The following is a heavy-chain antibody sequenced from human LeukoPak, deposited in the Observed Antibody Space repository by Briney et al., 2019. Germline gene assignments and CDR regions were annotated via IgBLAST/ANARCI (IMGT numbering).Heavy chain of an antibody. D-gene: IGHD2-2*01. V-gene: IGHV3-13*01. CDR3: ARGVSGYCSSTSCYEDNWFDP. CDR2: ICTAGDT. J-gene: IGHJ5*02. Sequence: GGSLRLSCAASGFTFSSYDMHWVRQATGKGLEWVSAICTAGDTYYPGSVKGRFTISRENAKNSLYLQMNSLRAGDTAVYYCARGVSGYCSSTSCYEDNWFDPWGQGTLVTVSS. CDR1: GFTFSSYD.